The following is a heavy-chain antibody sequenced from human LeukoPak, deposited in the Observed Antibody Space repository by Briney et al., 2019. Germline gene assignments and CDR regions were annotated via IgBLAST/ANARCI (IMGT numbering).Heavy chain of an antibody. CDR3: AWSSGWHYHY. CDR1: GGSISSGGYS. Sequence: KPSETLSLTCTVSGGSISSGGYSWSWVRQHPGEGLEWIGYIYYSGSTYYNPSLKSRVTISVDTSKNQFSLKLTSVTAADTAVYYCAWSSGWHYHYWGEGTLVTVSS. CDR2: IYYSGST. D-gene: IGHD6-19*01. J-gene: IGHJ4*02. V-gene: IGHV4-31*03.